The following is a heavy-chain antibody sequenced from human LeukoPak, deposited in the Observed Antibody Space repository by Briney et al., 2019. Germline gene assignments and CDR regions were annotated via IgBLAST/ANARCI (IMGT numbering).Heavy chain of an antibody. CDR1: GDSVSSNSVA. D-gene: IGHD3-10*01. Sequence: SQTLSLTCAISGDSVSSNSVAWNWIRQSPSRGLEWLGRTYYKSKWFNEYAPSVQSRISINPDTSKNQFSLQLNSLTPDDTAVYYCARDRGGVFDYWGQGTLVTVSS. V-gene: IGHV6-1*01. CDR2: TYYKSKWFN. J-gene: IGHJ4*02. CDR3: ARDRGGVFDY.